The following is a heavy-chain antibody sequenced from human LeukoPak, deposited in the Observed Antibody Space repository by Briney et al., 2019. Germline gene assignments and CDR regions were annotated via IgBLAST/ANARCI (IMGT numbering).Heavy chain of an antibody. Sequence: GASLRLSCAASGFTFSSYAMSWVRQAPGKGLEWVSTISGSTYYADSVKGRFTISRDNSKNTLYLQMTSLRAEDTAVYYCAKSGGNSKYLFDYWGPGTQVTVSS. CDR3: AKSGGNSKYLFDY. CDR2: ISGST. V-gene: IGHV3-23*01. CDR1: GFTFSSYA. J-gene: IGHJ4*02. D-gene: IGHD4-23*01.